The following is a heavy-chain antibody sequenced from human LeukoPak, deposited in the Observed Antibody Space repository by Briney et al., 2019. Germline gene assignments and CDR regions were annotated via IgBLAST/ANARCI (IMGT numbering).Heavy chain of an antibody. CDR2: IRYDGSNK. J-gene: IGHJ6*03. CDR3: VRENYMDV. Sequence: GGSLRLSCAASGFTFSSYGMHWVRQAPGKGLEWVAFIRYDGSNKYYADSVKGRFTISRDNTKDSVYLQMNSLRAEDTAVYYCVRENYMDVWGKGTTVTVSS. V-gene: IGHV3-30*02. CDR1: GFTFSSYG.